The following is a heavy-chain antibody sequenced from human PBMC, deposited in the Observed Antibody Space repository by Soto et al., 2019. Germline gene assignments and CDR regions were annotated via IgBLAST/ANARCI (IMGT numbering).Heavy chain of an antibody. D-gene: IGHD2-15*01. V-gene: IGHV3-23*01. CDR3: AKDLRPLRYCSGGSCYVTFDS. Sequence: EVQLLESGGGLVQPGGSLRLSCAASGFTFSSYAMSWVRQAPGKGLEWVSAISGSGGSTYYADSVKGRFSISRDNSKNTLYLQMNSLRAEDTAVYYCAKDLRPLRYCSGGSCYVTFDSWGQGTLVTVSS. CDR1: GFTFSSYA. CDR2: ISGSGGST. J-gene: IGHJ4*02.